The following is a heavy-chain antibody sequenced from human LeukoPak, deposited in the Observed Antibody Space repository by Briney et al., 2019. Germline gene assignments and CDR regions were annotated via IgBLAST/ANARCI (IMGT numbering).Heavy chain of an antibody. J-gene: IGHJ4*02. CDR3: ARAPTYPTFDY. V-gene: IGHV4-61*02. CDR1: GASIYSGSYF. CDR2: IYSTGST. Sequence: SETLSLTCTVSGASIYSGSYFWSWIRQPAGQGLEWIGRIYSTGSTNYNPSLKSRVTISVDTSEKNFSLHLTSVTAADSAVYYCARAPTYPTFDYWGQGIAVTVSS.